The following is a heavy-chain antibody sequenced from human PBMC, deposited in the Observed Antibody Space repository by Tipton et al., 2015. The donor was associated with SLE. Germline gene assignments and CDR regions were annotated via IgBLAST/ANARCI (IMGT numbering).Heavy chain of an antibody. CDR2: ISAYNGNT. CDR3: ARPSGYTAMAPYYYYFDY. D-gene: IGHD5-18*01. CDR1: GYTFTSYG. Sequence: QSGAEVKKPGASVKVSYKASGYTFTSYGISWVRQAPGQGLEWMGWISAYNGNTNYAQKLQGRVTMTTDTSTSTAYMELRSLRSDDTAVYYCARPSGYTAMAPYYYYFDYWGQGTLVTVSS. J-gene: IGHJ4*02. V-gene: IGHV1-18*01.